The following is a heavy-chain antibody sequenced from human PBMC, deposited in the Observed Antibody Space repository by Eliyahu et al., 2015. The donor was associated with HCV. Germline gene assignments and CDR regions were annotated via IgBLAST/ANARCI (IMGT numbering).Heavy chain of an antibody. V-gene: IGHV4-59*01. CDR2: IPHSGST. D-gene: IGHD6-19*01. Sequence: QVQLQESGPGLVQPSETLSLTCTVSGGSITTYYWRWIRQPPGKGLEWIGYIPHSGSTNYNPSLKSRVTISVDTSKXQFSLKLTSVTAADTAVYYCASGGGGIAVSGTGGWFDPWGQGTLVTVSS. CDR3: ASGGGGIAVSGTGGWFDP. CDR1: GGSITTYY. J-gene: IGHJ5*02.